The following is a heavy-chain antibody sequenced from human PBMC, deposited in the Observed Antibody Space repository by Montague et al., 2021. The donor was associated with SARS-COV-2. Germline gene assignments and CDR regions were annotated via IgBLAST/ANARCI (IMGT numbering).Heavy chain of an antibody. J-gene: IGHJ4*02. CDR3: ARARGALKIGSYLDEY. CDR1: GGSFSGYY. V-gene: IGHV4-34*01. CDR2: INHSGST. D-gene: IGHD1-26*01. Sequence: SETLSLTCAVYGGSFSGYYWSWIRQPPGKGPEWIGEINHSGSTNYNPSLKSRVTISVDTSKNQFSLKLSSVTAEDTAVYYCARARGALKIGSYLDEYWGQGTLVTVSS.